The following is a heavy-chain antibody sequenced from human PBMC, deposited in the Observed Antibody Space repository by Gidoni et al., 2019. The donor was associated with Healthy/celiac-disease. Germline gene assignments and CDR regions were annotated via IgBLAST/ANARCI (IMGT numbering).Heavy chain of an antibody. Sequence: QVQLVQSGAEVKKPGASVKVSCKASGYTFTGYYMHWVRQAPGQGLEWMGWINPNSGGTNYAQKFQGRVTMTRDTSISTAYMELSRLRSDDTAVYYCARFPCSSTSCYHGAFDYWGQGTLVTVSS. J-gene: IGHJ4*02. CDR1: GYTFTGYY. V-gene: IGHV1-2*02. CDR3: ARFPCSSTSCYHGAFDY. CDR2: INPNSGGT. D-gene: IGHD2-2*01.